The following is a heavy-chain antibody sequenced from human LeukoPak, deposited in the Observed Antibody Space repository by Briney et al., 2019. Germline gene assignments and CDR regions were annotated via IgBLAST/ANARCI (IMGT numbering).Heavy chain of an antibody. CDR2: INHSGST. CDR1: GGSFSGYY. D-gene: IGHD1-26*01. Sequence: PSETLSLTCAVYGGSFSGYYWSWIRQPPGKGLEWIGEINHSGSTNYNPSLKSRVTISVDTSKNQFSLKLSSVTAADTAVYYCASTLVVGATSPFLGSKREGYYFDYWGQGTLVTVSS. V-gene: IGHV4-34*01. J-gene: IGHJ4*02. CDR3: ASTLVVGATSPFLGSKREGYYFDY.